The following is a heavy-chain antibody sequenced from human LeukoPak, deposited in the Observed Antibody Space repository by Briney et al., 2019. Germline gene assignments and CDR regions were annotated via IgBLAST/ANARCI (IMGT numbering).Heavy chain of an antibody. CDR3: ARHGGPAAGLDY. Sequence: PSETLSLTCNVSGDSFSSSPYYWGWIRQPPGKRLEWIASVYSSGATYYTPSLKSRVTISIDTSKSQFSLRLSSVTAADTAVYYCARHGGPAAGLDYWGQGSLVTVSS. CDR2: VYSSGAT. V-gene: IGHV4-39*01. J-gene: IGHJ4*02. D-gene: IGHD6-13*01. CDR1: GDSFSSSPYY.